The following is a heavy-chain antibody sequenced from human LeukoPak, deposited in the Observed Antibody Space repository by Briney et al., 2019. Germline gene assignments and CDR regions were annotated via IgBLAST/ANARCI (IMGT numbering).Heavy chain of an antibody. Sequence: ASVKVSRKASGGTFSSYAISWVRQAPGQGLEWMGGIIPIFGTANYAQKFQGRVTITADESTSTAYMELSSLRSEDTAVYYCASTHYYDSSGPLGNWGQGTLVTVS. CDR3: ASTHYYDSSGPLGN. J-gene: IGHJ4*02. CDR1: GGTFSSYA. CDR2: IIPIFGTA. V-gene: IGHV1-69*13. D-gene: IGHD3-22*01.